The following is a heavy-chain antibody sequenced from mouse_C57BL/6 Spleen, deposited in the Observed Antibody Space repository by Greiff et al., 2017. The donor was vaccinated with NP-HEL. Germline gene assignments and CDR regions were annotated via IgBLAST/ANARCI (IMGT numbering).Heavy chain of an antibody. Sequence: VQLQQSGAELVRPGTSVKMSCKASGYTFTNYWIGWAKQRPGHGLEWIGDIYPGGGYTNYNEKFKGKATLTSAKSSSTAYMQFSSLTSEDSAIYYCARSDYYGSSPYAMDYWGQGTSVTVSS. CDR3: ARSDYYGSSPYAMDY. V-gene: IGHV1-63*01. CDR2: IYPGGGYT. CDR1: GYTFTNYW. D-gene: IGHD1-1*01. J-gene: IGHJ4*01.